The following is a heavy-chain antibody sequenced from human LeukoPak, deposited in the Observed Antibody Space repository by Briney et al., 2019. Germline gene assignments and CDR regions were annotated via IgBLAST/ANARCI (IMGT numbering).Heavy chain of an antibody. J-gene: IGHJ4*02. CDR3: ATMGATNFDH. V-gene: IGHV1-46*01. Sequence: ASVKVSCKASGYTFTSYYMHWVRQAPGQGLEWMGIINPSGGSTSYAQKFQGRVTMTRDTSISTAYMEVSRLGSDDTAMYYCATMGATNFDHWGQGTLVTVSS. D-gene: IGHD1-26*01. CDR1: GYTFTSYY. CDR2: INPSGGST.